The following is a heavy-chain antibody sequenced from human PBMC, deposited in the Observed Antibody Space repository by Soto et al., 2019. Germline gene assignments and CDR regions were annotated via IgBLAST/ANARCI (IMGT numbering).Heavy chain of an antibody. D-gene: IGHD5-12*01. CDR3: AKAGYNTDYYYYGMDV. CDR2: ISGSGGSK. V-gene: IGHV3-23*01. Sequence: EVQLLESGGGLVQPGGSLRLSCAASGFTFSSYAMSWVRQAPGKGLEWVSAISGSGGSKYYADSVKGRFTISRDNSKNTLYLQMNSLRAEDTAVYYCAKAGYNTDYYYYGMDVWGQGTTVTVSS. J-gene: IGHJ6*02. CDR1: GFTFSSYA.